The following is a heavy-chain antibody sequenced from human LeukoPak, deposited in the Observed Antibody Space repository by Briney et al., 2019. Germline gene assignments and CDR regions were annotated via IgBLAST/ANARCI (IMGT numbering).Heavy chain of an antibody. Sequence: PGGSLRLSCAASGFSFDDYVVHWVRQPPGKGLEWVSLISGDGVSTYYADSVKGRFTISRDNSKNSLYLQMNSLRTEDTALYYCTKDIRPRYSSSSGFDYWGQGTLVTVFS. D-gene: IGHD6-6*01. CDR3: TKDIRPRYSSSSGFDY. CDR1: GFSFDDYV. V-gene: IGHV3-43*02. CDR2: ISGDGVST. J-gene: IGHJ4*02.